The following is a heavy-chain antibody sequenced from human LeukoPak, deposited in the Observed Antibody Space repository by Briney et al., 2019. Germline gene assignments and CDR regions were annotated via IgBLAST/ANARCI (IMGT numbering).Heavy chain of an antibody. D-gene: IGHD6-13*01. Sequence: GGSLRLSCAASGFTFSDYYMSWIRQAPGKGLEWVAFIRYDGSNKYYADSVKGRFTISRDNSKNTLYLQMNSLRAEDTAVYYCAKEEAVAAHFDYWGQGTLVTVSS. CDR1: GFTFSDYY. CDR3: AKEEAVAAHFDY. J-gene: IGHJ4*02. CDR2: IRYDGSNK. V-gene: IGHV3-30*02.